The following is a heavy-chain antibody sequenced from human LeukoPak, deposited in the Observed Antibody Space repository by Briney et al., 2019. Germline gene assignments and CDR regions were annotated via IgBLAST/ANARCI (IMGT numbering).Heavy chain of an antibody. Sequence: GGSLRLSCAASGFTVSSNYMSWVRQAPGKGLEWVSVIYSGGSTYYADSVKGRFTISRDNSKNTLYLQMNSLRAEDTAVYYCASAPPYYDILTGYVVDVWGQGTLVTVSS. CDR2: IYSGGST. CDR1: GFTVSSNY. J-gene: IGHJ4*02. CDR3: ASAPPYYDILTGYVVDV. D-gene: IGHD3-9*01. V-gene: IGHV3-66*01.